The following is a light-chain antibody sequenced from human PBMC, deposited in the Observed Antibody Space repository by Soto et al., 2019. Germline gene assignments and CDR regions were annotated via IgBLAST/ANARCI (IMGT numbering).Light chain of an antibody. CDR1: QSVSSNF. Sequence: EIVLTQSPGTLSLSPVEGATLSCMASQSVSSNFLAWYQEKAGQAPRLLIYGASTRATGIPDRFSGSGSGTDFTLTISRLEPEDFAVYYCRQYGRSLGFAFGGGTKVDIK. CDR3: RQYGRSLGFA. CDR2: GAS. J-gene: IGKJ4*01. V-gene: IGKV3-20*01.